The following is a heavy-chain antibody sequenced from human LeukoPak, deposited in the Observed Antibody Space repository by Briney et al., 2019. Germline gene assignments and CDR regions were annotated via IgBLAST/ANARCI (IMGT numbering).Heavy chain of an antibody. CDR1: RFTFSNAW. J-gene: IGHJ5*01. CDR3: TYVGTTWFHS. Sequence: PGGSLRLSCAASRFTFSNAWMSWVRQAPGKGLEWVGRIKSKTGGGTTDYAAPVKGRFSISRDDSKSTLYLQMNNLKTENTAVYYCTYVGTTWFHSWGQGTLVTVSS. CDR2: IKSKTGGGTT. V-gene: IGHV3-15*01. D-gene: IGHD1-26*01.